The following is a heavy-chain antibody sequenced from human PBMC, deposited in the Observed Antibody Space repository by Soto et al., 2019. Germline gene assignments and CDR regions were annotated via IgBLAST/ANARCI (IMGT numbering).Heavy chain of an antibody. D-gene: IGHD4-17*01. CDR3: ARSLEGTTVTNWFDP. J-gene: IGHJ5*02. CDR2: ITPVFGTA. V-gene: IGHV1-69*01. CDR1: AYTFNSYS. Sequence: QVQLVQSGAEVKKPGSSVKVSCKASAYTFNSYSLSWLRQAPGQRLEWMGGITPVFGTADYAQSFEAILTRSADDSTSTVYMELSSLSSDDAAVYYCARSLEGTTVTNWFDPWGQGALVTVSS.